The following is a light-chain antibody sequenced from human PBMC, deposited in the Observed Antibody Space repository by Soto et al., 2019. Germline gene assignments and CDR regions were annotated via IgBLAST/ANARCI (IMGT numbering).Light chain of an antibody. J-gene: IGKJ1*01. CDR2: GAS. CDR1: QSVGHN. V-gene: IGKV3-15*01. CDR3: QQYHNWPRT. Sequence: DIVMTQSPVTLSVSPGDRATLSCRASQSVGHNLAWFQQKPGQAPRLLIYGASAGATGIPDRFSGSGFGTEVTLTISSLQSEDLAVYYCQQYHNWPRTFGQGPKVE.